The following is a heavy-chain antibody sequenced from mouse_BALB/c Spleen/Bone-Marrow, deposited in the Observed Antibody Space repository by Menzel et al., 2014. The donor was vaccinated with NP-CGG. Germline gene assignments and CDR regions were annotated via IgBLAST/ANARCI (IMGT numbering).Heavy chain of an antibody. CDR3: ARSGDSSGYGFAY. J-gene: IGHJ3*01. CDR1: GYTFTSYD. V-gene: IGHV1S56*01. D-gene: IGHD3-2*01. CDR2: IYPGDGST. Sequence: VQGVESGPELVKPGALVKISCKASGYTFTSYDINWVKQGPGQGLEWIGWIYPGDGSTNYNEKFKGKATLTADKSSSTAYMQLSSLTSENSAVYFCARSGDSSGYGFAYWGQGTLVTVSA.